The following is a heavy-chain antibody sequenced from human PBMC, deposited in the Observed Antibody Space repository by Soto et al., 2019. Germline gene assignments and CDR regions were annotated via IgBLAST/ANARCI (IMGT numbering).Heavy chain of an antibody. V-gene: IGHV1-69*04. CDR3: ARDLYDILTGPGAYYYYGMDV. Sequence: SVKVSCKASGGTFSSYTISWVRQAPGQGLEWMGRITPILGIANYAQKFQGRVTITADKSTSTAYMELSSLRSEDTAVYYCARDLYDILTGPGAYYYYGMDVWGQGTTVTVSS. CDR1: GGTFSSYT. J-gene: IGHJ6*02. CDR2: ITPILGIA. D-gene: IGHD3-9*01.